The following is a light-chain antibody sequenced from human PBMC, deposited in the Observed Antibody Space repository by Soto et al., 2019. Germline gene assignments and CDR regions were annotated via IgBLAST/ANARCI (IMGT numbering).Light chain of an antibody. Sequence: QSVLTQPPSASGTPGQRVTISCSGSGSNIGSNTVNWFQQLPGTAPRLLMYRNSQRPSGVPDRFSGSKSGTSASLAISGLQSEDEAEYYCAAWDDSLNGPDVVFGGGTKLTVL. CDR2: RNS. V-gene: IGLV1-44*01. CDR3: AAWDDSLNGPDVV. CDR1: GSNIGSNT. J-gene: IGLJ2*01.